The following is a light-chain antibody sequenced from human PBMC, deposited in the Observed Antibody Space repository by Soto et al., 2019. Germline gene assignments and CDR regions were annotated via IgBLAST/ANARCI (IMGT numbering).Light chain of an antibody. V-gene: IGLV2-8*01. Sequence: QSAQSHPPSASWSPGHSVPISCTGTSSDVGGYNYVSWYQQHPGKAPKLMIYEVNKRPSGVPDRFSGSKSGNTASLTVSGLQAEDEADYCCSSYAGSSNVFGTGTKVTVL. CDR2: EVN. CDR1: SSDVGGYNY. J-gene: IGLJ1*01. CDR3: SSYAGSSNV.